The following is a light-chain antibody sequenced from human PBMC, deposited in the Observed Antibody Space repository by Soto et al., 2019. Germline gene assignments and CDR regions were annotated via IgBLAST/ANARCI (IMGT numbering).Light chain of an antibody. CDR1: QSVLDSSSNKNY. CDR3: QQYYTTPPWT. J-gene: IGKJ1*01. Sequence: DIVMTQSPDSLAVSLGERATISCKSSQSVLDSSSNKNYLAWYQQKPGRPPKLLIYWASTRESGVPDRFSGSGSGTDFTLTISSLKAEDVAVYYCQQYYTTPPWTFGQGTKVEIK. CDR2: WAS. V-gene: IGKV4-1*01.